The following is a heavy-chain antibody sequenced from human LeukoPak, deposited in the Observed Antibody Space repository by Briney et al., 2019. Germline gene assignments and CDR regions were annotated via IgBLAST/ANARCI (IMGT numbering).Heavy chain of an antibody. V-gene: IGHV4-34*01. Sequence: PSETLSLTCGVSGTSFSSYYWSWIRQTPGKGLEWIGEVNHSGYTNMNPSLKSRVTISVDTSKNQFSLMLTSVTAADTAVYFCARMTMGHDYWGQGTLVTVSS. CDR2: VNHSGYT. CDR3: ARMTMGHDY. J-gene: IGHJ4*02. CDR1: GTSFSSYY. D-gene: IGHD4/OR15-4a*01.